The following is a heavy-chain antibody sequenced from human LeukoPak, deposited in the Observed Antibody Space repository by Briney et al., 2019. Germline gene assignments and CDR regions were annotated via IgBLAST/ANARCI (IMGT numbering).Heavy chain of an antibody. J-gene: IGHJ1*01. D-gene: IGHD3-9*01. Sequence: ASVKVSCKASGYTLTELSIHWVRQAPGKGLEWMGGFDPEDAERIHAQRLQGRVTMTEDPSTDTAYMELSGLRSKDTAVYYCATDKRQYNILTAYFKAEYFQYWGQGTLVTVSA. CDR3: ATDKRQYNILTAYFKAEYFQY. CDR2: FDPEDAER. V-gene: IGHV1-24*01. CDR1: GYTLTELS.